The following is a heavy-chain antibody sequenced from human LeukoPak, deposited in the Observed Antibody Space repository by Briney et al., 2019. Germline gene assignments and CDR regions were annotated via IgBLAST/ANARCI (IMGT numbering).Heavy chain of an antibody. CDR1: GYSFSSYG. CDR2: IITYSGKT. D-gene: IGHD7-27*01. V-gene: IGHV1-18*01. CDR3: ARDLVKDRRNWGNHGMDV. J-gene: IGHJ6*02. Sequence: ASVKVSCKASGYSFSSYGITWVRQAPGQGLEWLGWIITYSGKTYYAEKVQGRVSMTTDTSTSTAYMELRSLRSDDTAVYYCARDLVKDRRNWGNHGMDVWGQVTTVTVS.